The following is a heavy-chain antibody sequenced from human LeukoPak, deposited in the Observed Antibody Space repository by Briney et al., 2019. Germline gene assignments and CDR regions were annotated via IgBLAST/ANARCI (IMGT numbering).Heavy chain of an antibody. CDR2: ISSSGSTT. CDR1: GFTFSDYY. V-gene: IGHV3-11*01. D-gene: IGHD3-16*01. CDR3: ATEMGGWLNDY. Sequence: GGSLRLSCAASGFTFSDYYMSWIRQAPGKGLEWVSYISSSGSTTHYADSVKGRFTISRDTAKNSLYLQMNRLTAEDTAVYYCATEMGGWLNDYWGQGTLVTVSS. J-gene: IGHJ4*02.